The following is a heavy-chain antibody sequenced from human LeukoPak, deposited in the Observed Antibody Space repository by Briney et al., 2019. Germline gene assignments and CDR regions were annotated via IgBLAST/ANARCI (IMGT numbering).Heavy chain of an antibody. Sequence: ASVTVTCKVSGYTLTELSMHWVRQAPGKGLEWMGGFDPEDGETIYAQNFQGRVTMTEDTSTDTAYMELSSLRSEDTAVYYCATEGYCSGGSCNSLDYWGQGTLVTVSS. D-gene: IGHD2-15*01. CDR3: ATEGYCSGGSCNSLDY. CDR1: GYTLTELS. J-gene: IGHJ4*02. V-gene: IGHV1-24*01. CDR2: FDPEDGET.